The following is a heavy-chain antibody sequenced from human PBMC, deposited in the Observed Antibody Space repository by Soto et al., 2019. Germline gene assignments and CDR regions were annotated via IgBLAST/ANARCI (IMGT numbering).Heavy chain of an antibody. Sequence: GGSLRLSCAASGFTFSNAWMNWVRQAPGKGLEWVGRIKSKTDGGTTDYAAPVKGRFTISRDDSKNTLYMQMNSLKTEDPAVYYCTTFPPGYYYDSSGYFLSFQFDYWGQGTLVTVSS. V-gene: IGHV3-15*07. CDR3: TTFPPGYYYDSSGYFLSFQFDY. CDR1: GFTFSNAW. CDR2: IKSKTDGGTT. D-gene: IGHD3-22*01. J-gene: IGHJ4*02.